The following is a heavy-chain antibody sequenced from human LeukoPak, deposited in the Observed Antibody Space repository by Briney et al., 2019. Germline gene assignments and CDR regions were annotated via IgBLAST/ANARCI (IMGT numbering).Heavy chain of an antibody. CDR3: ARHYSGSYYVRQSLSYYYYGMDV. J-gene: IGHJ6*02. D-gene: IGHD1-26*01. CDR2: IYHSGST. V-gene: IGHV4-4*02. CDR1: GGSVSSSNW. Sequence: PSGTLSLTCAVSGGSVSSSNWWSWVRQPPGKGLEWIGEIYHSGSTNYNPSLKSRVTISVDTSKNQISLKLSSVTAADTAVYYCARHYSGSYYVRQSLSYYYYGMDVWGQGTTVTVSS.